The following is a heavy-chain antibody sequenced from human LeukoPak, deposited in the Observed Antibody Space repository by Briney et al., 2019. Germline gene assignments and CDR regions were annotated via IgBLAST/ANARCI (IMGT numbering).Heavy chain of an antibody. CDR3: AKVGSGWPGYYFDY. V-gene: IGHV3-64*02. J-gene: IGHJ4*02. D-gene: IGHD6-19*01. CDR1: GFTFSSYA. Sequence: PGVSLRLSCAASGFTFSSYAMHWVRLSPGKGLEYVSGISSNGGTTSYADSVQGRFTISRDNSKNTLYLQMGSLRGEDMAVYYCAKVGSGWPGYYFDYWGQGTLVTVSS. CDR2: ISSNGGTT.